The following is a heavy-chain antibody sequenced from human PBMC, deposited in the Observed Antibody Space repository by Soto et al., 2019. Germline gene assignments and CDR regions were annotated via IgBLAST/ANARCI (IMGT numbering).Heavy chain of an antibody. CDR1: GGSISSYY. J-gene: IGHJ6*02. CDR3: ARANYDILTGYVLGPYYYYGMDV. D-gene: IGHD3-9*01. Sequence: QVQLQESGPGLVKPSETLSLTCTVSGGSISSYYWSWIRQPPGKGLEWIGYIDYSGSTKYNPSLKSRGTTSVDTSKNQFSRQLSSVTAADTAVYYCARANYDILTGYVLGPYYYYGMDVWGQGTTVTVSS. CDR2: IDYSGST. V-gene: IGHV4-59*01.